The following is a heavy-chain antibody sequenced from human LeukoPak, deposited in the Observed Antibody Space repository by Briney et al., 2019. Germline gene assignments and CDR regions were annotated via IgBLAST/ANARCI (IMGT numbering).Heavy chain of an antibody. CDR3: ARGDSTGYPDF. J-gene: IGHJ4*02. V-gene: IGHV1-8*02. Sequence: EASVKVSCKASGYTFSSYDINRVRQATGQGLEWMGWINPNSGNTGYAQKFQGRVTMTRATSITTAYMELNGLTSDDTAIYFCARGDSTGYPDFWGQGTLVTVSS. CDR2: INPNSGNT. CDR1: GYTFSSYD. D-gene: IGHD3-22*01.